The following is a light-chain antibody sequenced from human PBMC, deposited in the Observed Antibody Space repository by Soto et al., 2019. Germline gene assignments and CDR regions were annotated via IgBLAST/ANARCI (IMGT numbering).Light chain of an antibody. V-gene: IGKV1-33*01. J-gene: IGKJ3*01. CDR3: QQYGNLPLT. Sequence: DIRMTQSPSSLSASVGDRVTITCQASQDFSNFLNWYQQKPGKAPKLLIYDASNLETGVPSRFSGGGSGTHFTFTISSLQPEDIATYYCQQYGNLPLTFGPGTKVDIK. CDR2: DAS. CDR1: QDFSNF.